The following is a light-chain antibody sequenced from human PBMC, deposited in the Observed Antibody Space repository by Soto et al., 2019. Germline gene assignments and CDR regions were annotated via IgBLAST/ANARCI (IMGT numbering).Light chain of an antibody. V-gene: IGKV3-11*01. CDR3: QQRSNWPWT. J-gene: IGKJ1*01. CDR2: DAS. Sequence: EILLTQSPATLSLSPGERATLSCRASQSGISYLAWYQQKPGQAPRLLIYDASNRATGIPARFSGSGSGTDFTLTISSLEPDDFAVYYCQQRSNWPWTFGQGTKVEIK. CDR1: QSGISY.